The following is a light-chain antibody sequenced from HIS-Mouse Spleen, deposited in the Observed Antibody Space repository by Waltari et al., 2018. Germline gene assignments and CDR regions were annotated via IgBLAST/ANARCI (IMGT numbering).Light chain of an antibody. V-gene: IGLV2-23*03. J-gene: IGLJ2*01. Sequence: QSALTQPASVSGSPGQSITISCTGTSSDVGSYNLVSWYQQHRGNAPKHMIYEGGKRPSGVSNRFSGSKSGDRASLTSSGLQAEDEADYYCCSYAGSSTFVVFGGGTKLTVL. CDR3: CSYAGSSTFVV. CDR2: EGG. CDR1: SSDVGSYNL.